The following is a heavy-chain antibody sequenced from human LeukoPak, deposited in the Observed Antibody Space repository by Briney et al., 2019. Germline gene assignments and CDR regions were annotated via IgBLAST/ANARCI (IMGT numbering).Heavy chain of an antibody. J-gene: IGHJ4*02. D-gene: IGHD3-9*01. Sequence: GGSLRLSCAASGFTFSTYSMNWVRQAPGEGLEWVSYISDNSNTIYHADSVKGRFTISRDNAKNSLYLQMSSLRAGDTAVYYCARGSYYDIPNPPLDWGQGTLVTVSS. CDR2: ISDNSNTI. CDR1: GFTFSTYS. V-gene: IGHV3-48*01. CDR3: ARGSYYDIPNPPLD.